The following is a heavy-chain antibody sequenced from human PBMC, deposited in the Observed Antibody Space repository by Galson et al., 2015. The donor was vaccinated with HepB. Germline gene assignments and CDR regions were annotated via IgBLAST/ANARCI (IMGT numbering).Heavy chain of an antibody. CDR2: ISSSSTI. V-gene: IGHV3-48*02. Sequence: SLRLSCAASGFTFSSYSMNWVRQAPGKGLEWVSYISSSSTIYYADSVKGRFTISRDNAKNSLYLQMNSLRDEDTAVYYCARRSTVTNFDYWGQGTLVTVSS. D-gene: IGHD4-17*01. J-gene: IGHJ4*02. CDR3: ARRSTVTNFDY. CDR1: GFTFSSYS.